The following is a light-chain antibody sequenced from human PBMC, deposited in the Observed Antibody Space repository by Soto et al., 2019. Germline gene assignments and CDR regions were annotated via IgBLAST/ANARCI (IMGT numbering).Light chain of an antibody. Sequence: QSVLTQPASVSGFPGQSITISCTGSRSDVGGYNYVSWYQQHPAKAPKMIIYDVTSRPSGVSNRFSGSKSGNTASLTISGLQAEDEADYYCSSFTTVNTVVVFGPGTKLTVL. CDR3: SSFTTVNTVVV. CDR2: DVT. CDR1: RSDVGGYNY. V-gene: IGLV2-14*03. J-gene: IGLJ2*01.